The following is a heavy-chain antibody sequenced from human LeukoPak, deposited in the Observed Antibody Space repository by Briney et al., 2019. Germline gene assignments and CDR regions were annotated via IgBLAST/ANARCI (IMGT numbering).Heavy chain of an antibody. CDR3: AKGGYEYDSSGHNYFDY. D-gene: IGHD3-22*01. V-gene: IGHV3-21*01. J-gene: IGHJ4*02. CDR1: GFTFSSYT. CDR2: ISSSSSYI. Sequence: PGGSLRLSCAASGFTFSSYTMNWVRQAPGKGLEWVSFISSSSSYIYDADSVKGRFTISRDNAKKSLYLQMDSLRAEDTAVYYCAKGGYEYDSSGHNYFDYWGQGTLVTVSS.